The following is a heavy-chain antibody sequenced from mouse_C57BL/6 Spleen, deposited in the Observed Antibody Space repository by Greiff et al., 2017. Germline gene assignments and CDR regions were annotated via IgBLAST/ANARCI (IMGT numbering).Heavy chain of an antibody. CDR1: GYTFTEYT. CDR2: FYPGSGSI. V-gene: IGHV1-62-2*01. Sequence: QVQLQQSGAELVKPGASVKLSCKASGYTFTEYTIHWVKQRSGQGLEWIGWFYPGSGSIKYNEKVKDKATLTADKSSSTVYMELSRLTSEDSAVYFCARHEDYYGSSYEYAMDYWGQGTSVTVSS. D-gene: IGHD1-1*01. CDR3: ARHEDYYGSSYEYAMDY. J-gene: IGHJ4*01.